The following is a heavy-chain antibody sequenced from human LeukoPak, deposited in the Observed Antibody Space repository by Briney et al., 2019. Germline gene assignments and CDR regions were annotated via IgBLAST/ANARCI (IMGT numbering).Heavy chain of an antibody. Sequence: GGSLRLSCAASGFTFSDYNMHWIRQAPGKGLEWISYISSRGGTISYADSVKGRFTISRDNAENSLFLQLNSLRPEDTAVYYCARDGIRSFGLITKHDYWGQGTLVTVSS. J-gene: IGHJ4*02. CDR1: GFTFSDYN. D-gene: IGHD3-3*01. V-gene: IGHV3-11*04. CDR2: ISSRGGTI. CDR3: ARDGIRSFGLITKHDY.